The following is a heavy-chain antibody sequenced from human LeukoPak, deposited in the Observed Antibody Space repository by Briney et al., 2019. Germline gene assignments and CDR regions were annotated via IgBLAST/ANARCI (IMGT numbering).Heavy chain of an antibody. CDR1: GFTFGDYA. V-gene: IGHV3-49*03. D-gene: IGHD6-13*01. Sequence: GRSLRPSCTASGFTFGDYAMSWFRQAPGKGLEWVGFIRSKAYGGTTEYAASVKGRFTISRDDSKSIAYLQMNSLKTEDTAVYYCTRDSQYSSSWNYFDYWGQGTLVTVSS. CDR3: TRDSQYSSSWNYFDY. CDR2: IRSKAYGGTT. J-gene: IGHJ4*02.